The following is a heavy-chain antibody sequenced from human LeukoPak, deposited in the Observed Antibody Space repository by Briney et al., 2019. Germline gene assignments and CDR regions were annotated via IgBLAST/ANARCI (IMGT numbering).Heavy chain of an antibody. V-gene: IGHV1-2*02. CDR3: ARVGYSSTSPHDY. D-gene: IGHD6-19*01. J-gene: IGHJ4*02. CDR1: GYTFTGYY. Sequence: ASVKVSCKASGYTFTGYYMHWVRQAPGQGLEWMGWINPNSGGTNYAQKFQGRVTMTRDTSISTAYVELSRLRSDDTAVYYCARVGYSSTSPHDYWGQGTLVTVSS. CDR2: INPNSGGT.